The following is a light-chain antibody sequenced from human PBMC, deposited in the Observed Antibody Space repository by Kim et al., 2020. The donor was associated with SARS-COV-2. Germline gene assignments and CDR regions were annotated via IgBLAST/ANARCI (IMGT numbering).Light chain of an antibody. V-gene: IGKV2-30*01. CDR3: IQGTHWPFT. J-gene: IGKJ3*01. CDR1: QSLVYGDGNTY. CDR2: KVT. Sequence: PASISCRSSQSLVYGDGNTYLNWLHQRPGQCPRRLIYKVTNRVSGVPDRFSGSGSGTDFTLQISRVEAEDVGVYYCIQGTHWPFTFGPGTKVDIK.